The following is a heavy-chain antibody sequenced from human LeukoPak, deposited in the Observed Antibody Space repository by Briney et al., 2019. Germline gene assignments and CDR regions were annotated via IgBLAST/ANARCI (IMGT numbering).Heavy chain of an antibody. CDR3: AAIGAHSFDY. Sequence: ASVKVSCKTSGYTFTNYAMNWVRQAPGQGLEFMGWINTGTGNPTYAQGLTGRIVFSLDTSVSTAYLHINTLKPEDTAVYYCAAIGAHSFDYWGQGTLVTVSS. J-gene: IGHJ4*02. CDR2: INTGTGNP. CDR1: GYTFTNYA. D-gene: IGHD3-10*01. V-gene: IGHV7-4-1*02.